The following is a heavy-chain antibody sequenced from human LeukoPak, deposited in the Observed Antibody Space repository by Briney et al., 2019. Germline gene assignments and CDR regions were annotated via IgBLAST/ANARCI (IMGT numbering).Heavy chain of an antibody. CDR1: GFTFSSYA. J-gene: IGHJ3*02. Sequence: PGGSLRLSCAASGFTFSSYAMSWVRQAPGKGLEGVSAISGSGGNKYYADALKGRFTIPRDSSKNTLYLQVNSLRAEDTAVYYCAKDDGYSSCWYEAFDIWGQGTMVTVSS. CDR3: AKDDGYSSCWYEAFDI. V-gene: IGHV3-23*01. CDR2: ISGSGGNK. D-gene: IGHD6-13*01.